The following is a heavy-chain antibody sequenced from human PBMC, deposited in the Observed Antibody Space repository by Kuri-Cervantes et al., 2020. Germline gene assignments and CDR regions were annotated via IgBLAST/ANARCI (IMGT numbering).Heavy chain of an antibody. V-gene: IGHV3-33*08. CDR2: IWYDGSNK. CDR1: GFTFSGYS. Sequence: GESLKISCAASGFTFSGYSMNWVRQAPGKGLERVALIWYDGSNKYYADSVKGRFTISRDNSKNTLYLQMNSLKTEDTAVYYCTRENDSSSWYRALGYYYYGMDVWGQGTTVTVSS. D-gene: IGHD6-13*01. CDR3: TRENDSSSWYRALGYYYYGMDV. J-gene: IGHJ6*02.